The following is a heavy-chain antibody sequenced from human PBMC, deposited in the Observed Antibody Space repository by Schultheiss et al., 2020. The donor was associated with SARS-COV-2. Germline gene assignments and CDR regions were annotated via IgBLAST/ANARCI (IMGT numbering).Heavy chain of an antibody. Sequence: GGSLRLSCSASGFTFSSYGMHWVRQAPGKGLEWVSGISGSGDGTYHADSVKGRFTISRDNAKNTLYLQMNSLRAEDTAVYYCAASPAVHDYWGQGTLVTVSS. D-gene: IGHD1-1*01. J-gene: IGHJ4*02. CDR2: ISGSGDGT. CDR3: AASPAVHDY. CDR1: GFTFSSYG. V-gene: IGHV3-23*01.